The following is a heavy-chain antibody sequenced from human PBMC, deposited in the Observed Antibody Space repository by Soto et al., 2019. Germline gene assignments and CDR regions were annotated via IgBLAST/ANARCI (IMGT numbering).Heavy chain of an antibody. D-gene: IGHD6-19*01. CDR3: ARGPPFSAVAGTGC. J-gene: IGHJ3*01. CDR1: GFTVSNNY. CDR2: IYSGGST. V-gene: IGHV3-66*01. Sequence: GGSLRLSCAASGFTVSNNYMSWVRQAPGKGLEWVSVIYSGGSTYYADSARGRFTISRDSSKNTLYLQINSLRAEDTAVYYCARGPPFSAVAGTGCWGQGTMVTVSS.